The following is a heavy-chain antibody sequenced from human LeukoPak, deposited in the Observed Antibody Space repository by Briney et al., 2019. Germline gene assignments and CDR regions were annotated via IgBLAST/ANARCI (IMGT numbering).Heavy chain of an antibody. J-gene: IGHJ4*02. CDR2: INPHGGGT. CDR1: GYTFTGYY. Sequence: VKVSCKASGYTFTGYYMHWVRQAPGQGLEWMGWINPHGGGTNYAQKFQGRVTMTRDTSISTAYMELSRLRSDDTAMYYCARDSRGYDFWTDYCGQGTLVTVSS. CDR3: ARDSRGYDFWTDY. D-gene: IGHD3-3*01. V-gene: IGHV1-2*02.